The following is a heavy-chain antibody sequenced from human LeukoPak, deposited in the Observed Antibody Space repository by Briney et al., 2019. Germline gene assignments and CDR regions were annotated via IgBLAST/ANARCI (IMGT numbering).Heavy chain of an antibody. CDR2: INYNGTI. Sequence: PSETLSLTCIVSGDSINSDYWSWIRQSPGKGLEWIGYINYNGTIDYNPSLKSRLTISVDTSKNFVFLKLRSVTAADTSVYYCARLDCFADTCSNYWGLGTHVTVSS. V-gene: IGHV4-59*08. CDR1: GDSINSDY. J-gene: IGHJ4*02. CDR3: ARLDCFADTCSNY. D-gene: IGHD3/OR15-3a*01.